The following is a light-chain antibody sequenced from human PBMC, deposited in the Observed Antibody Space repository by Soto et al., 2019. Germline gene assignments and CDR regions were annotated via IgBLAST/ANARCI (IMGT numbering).Light chain of an antibody. CDR2: DAS. CDR1: QDIGNF. V-gene: IGKV1-33*01. J-gene: IGKJ3*01. CDR3: QQYDTPFT. Sequence: DIQMTQSPSSLSASVGDRVTITCQASQDIGNFLNWYQQKPGKAPKLLIYDASNLKTGVPSRFSGSGSGTDFTFTISSLQSEDLATYYCQQYDTPFTFGPGIKVDIK.